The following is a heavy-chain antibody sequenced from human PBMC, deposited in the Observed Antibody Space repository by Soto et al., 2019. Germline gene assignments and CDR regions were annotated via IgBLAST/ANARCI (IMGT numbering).Heavy chain of an antibody. Sequence: GGSLRLSCAASGFTFSSYAMSWVRQAPGKGLEWVSAISSGGGSTYYADSVKGRFTISRDNSKNTLYLQMNSLRAEDTAVYYCEKRKAELGPNFDYWGQGTLVTVSS. V-gene: IGHV3-23*01. D-gene: IGHD1-7*01. CDR2: ISSGGGST. CDR1: GFTFSSYA. J-gene: IGHJ4*02. CDR3: EKRKAELGPNFDY.